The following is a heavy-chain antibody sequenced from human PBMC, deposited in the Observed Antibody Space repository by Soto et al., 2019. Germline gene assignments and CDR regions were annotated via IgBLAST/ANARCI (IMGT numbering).Heavy chain of an antibody. CDR1: GGTFSSYA. V-gene: IGHV1-69*13. CDR3: ARDHCSSTSCYTSHFDYYYGMDV. CDR2: IIPIFGTA. Sequence: SVKVSCKASGGTFSSYAISWARQAPGQGLEWMGGIIPIFGTANYAQKFQGRVTITADESTSTAYMELSSLRSEDTAVYYCARDHCSSTSCYTSHFDYYYGMDVWGQGTTVTVSS. D-gene: IGHD2-2*02. J-gene: IGHJ6*02.